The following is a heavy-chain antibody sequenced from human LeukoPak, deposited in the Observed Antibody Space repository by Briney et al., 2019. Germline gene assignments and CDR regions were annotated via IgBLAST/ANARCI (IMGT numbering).Heavy chain of an antibody. CDR2: ISPSSGIT. CDR3: ARGYYYDSSAGPSEY. J-gene: IGHJ4*02. D-gene: IGHD3-22*01. Sequence: ASVKVSCKASGYTFTTYHMHWVRQAPGRGLEWMGIISPSSGITGYAQKFQDRVTMARDTSTSTVYMELSSLRFEDTAVYYCARGYYYDSSAGPSEYWGQGTLVTVSS. CDR1: GYTFTTYH. V-gene: IGHV1-46*01.